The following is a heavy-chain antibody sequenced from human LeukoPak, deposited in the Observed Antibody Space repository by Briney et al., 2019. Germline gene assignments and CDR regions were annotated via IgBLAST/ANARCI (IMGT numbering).Heavy chain of an antibody. CDR3: SSGSYAFNWFDP. J-gene: IGHJ5*02. CDR1: GYTFTGYY. CDR2: INPNSGGT. Sequence: ASVKVSCKAFGYTFTGYYMHWVRQAPGQGLEWMGWINPNSGGTNYAQKFQGRVTMTRDTSISTAYMGLSRLRSDDTAVYYCSSGSYAFNWFDPWGQGTLVTVSS. V-gene: IGHV1-2*02. D-gene: IGHD1-26*01.